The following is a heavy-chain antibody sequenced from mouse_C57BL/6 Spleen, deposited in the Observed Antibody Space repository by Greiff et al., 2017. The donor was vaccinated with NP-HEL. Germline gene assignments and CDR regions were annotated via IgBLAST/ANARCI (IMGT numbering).Heavy chain of an antibody. D-gene: IGHD2-5*01. CDR2: INPNNGGT. Sequence: EVQLQQSGPELVKPGASVKMSCKASGYTFTDYNMHWVKQSHGKSLEWIGYINPNNGGTSYTQKFKGKATLTVNKSSSTAYMELRSLTSEDSAVYYCYYSNYAWFAYWGQGTLVTVSA. J-gene: IGHJ3*01. V-gene: IGHV1-22*01. CDR3: YYSNYAWFAY. CDR1: GYTFTDYN.